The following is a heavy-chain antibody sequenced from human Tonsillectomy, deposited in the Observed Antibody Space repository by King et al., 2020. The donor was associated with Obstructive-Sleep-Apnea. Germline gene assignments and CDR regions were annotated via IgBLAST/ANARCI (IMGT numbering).Heavy chain of an antibody. CDR2: TFYRSKWYN. CDR1: GDSVSGNSAA. CDR3: AREDTALITGIAYGMDV. Sequence: VQLPQSGPGLVKPSQTLSLTCAISGDSVSGNSAAWHWIRQSPSRGLEWLGRTFYRSKWYNDYAVSVKSRITIIPDTSRNQFSLHLKSVTPEDTAVYYCAREDTALITGIAYGMDVWGQGTMVTVSS. V-gene: IGHV6-1*01. D-gene: IGHD5-18*01. J-gene: IGHJ6*02.